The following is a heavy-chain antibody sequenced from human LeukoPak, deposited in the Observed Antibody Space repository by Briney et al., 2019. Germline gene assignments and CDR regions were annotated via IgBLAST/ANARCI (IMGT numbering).Heavy chain of an antibody. D-gene: IGHD2-2*01. CDR2: ISGSGGST. J-gene: IGHJ6*03. CDR3: AKDGVGYCSSTSCYHYMDV. V-gene: IGHV3-23*01. CDR1: GFTFSSYA. Sequence: GGSPRLSCAASGFTFSSYAVSWVRQAPGKGLEWVSAISGSGGSTYYADSVKGRFTISRDNSKNTLYLQMNSLRAEDTAVYYCAKDGVGYCSSTSCYHYMDVWGKGTTVTVSS.